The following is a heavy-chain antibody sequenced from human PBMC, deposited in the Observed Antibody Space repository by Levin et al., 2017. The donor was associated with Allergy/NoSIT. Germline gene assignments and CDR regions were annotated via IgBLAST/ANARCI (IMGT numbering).Heavy chain of an antibody. Sequence: PGGSLRLSCAASGFTFSSYAMSWVRQAPGKGLEWVSAISGSGGSTYYADSVKGRFTISRDNSKNTLYLQMNSLRAEDTAVYYCAKDVFGDFWSGQTYNWFDPWGQGTLVTVSS. CDR3: AKDVFGDFWSGQTYNWFDP. V-gene: IGHV3-23*01. D-gene: IGHD3-3*01. CDR2: ISGSGGST. J-gene: IGHJ5*02. CDR1: GFTFSSYA.